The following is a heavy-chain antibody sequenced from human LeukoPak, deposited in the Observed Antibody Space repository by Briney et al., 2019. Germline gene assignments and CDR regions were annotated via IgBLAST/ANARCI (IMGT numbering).Heavy chain of an antibody. CDR3: ARVLRDDSSAYYGNNWFDP. J-gene: IGHJ5*02. CDR2: IYYSGST. CDR1: GGSISSYY. D-gene: IGHD3-22*01. V-gene: IGHV4-39*07. Sequence: PSKTLSLTCTVSGGSISSYYWSWIRQPPGKGLEWIGSIYYSGSTYYNPSLKSRVTISVDTSKNQFSLKLSSVTAADTAVYYCARVLRDDSSAYYGNNWFDPWGQGTLVTVSS.